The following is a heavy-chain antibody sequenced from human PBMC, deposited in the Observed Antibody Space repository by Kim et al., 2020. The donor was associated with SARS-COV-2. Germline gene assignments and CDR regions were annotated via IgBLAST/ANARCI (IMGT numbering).Heavy chain of an antibody. Sequence: YRDPVKGRFSISRDNAKTSLYLQMDGLRAEDTAVYYCARDVYYKAFDYWGQGTLVTVSS. D-gene: IGHD1-26*01. J-gene: IGHJ4*02. V-gene: IGHV3-48*03. CDR3: ARDVYYKAFDY.